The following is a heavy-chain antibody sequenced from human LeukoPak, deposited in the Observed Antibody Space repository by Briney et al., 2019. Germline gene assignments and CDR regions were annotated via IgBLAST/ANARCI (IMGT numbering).Heavy chain of an antibody. V-gene: IGHV4-39*01. Sequence: SETLSLTCTVSGGSISSSSYYWGWIRQPPGKGLEWIGSIYYSGSTYYNPSLKSRVTISVDTSKNQFSLKPSSVTAADTAVYYCARHAFYGDYADYWGQGTLVTVSS. CDR2: IYYSGST. D-gene: IGHD4-17*01. CDR1: GGSISSSSYY. J-gene: IGHJ4*02. CDR3: ARHAFYGDYADY.